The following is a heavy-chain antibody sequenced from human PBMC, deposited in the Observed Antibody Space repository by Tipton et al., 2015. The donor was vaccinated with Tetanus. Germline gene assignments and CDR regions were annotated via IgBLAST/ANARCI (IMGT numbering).Heavy chain of an antibody. D-gene: IGHD5/OR15-5a*01. V-gene: IGHV4-39*02. J-gene: IGHJ4*02. Sequence: LRLSCIVSGGSMSGSGHYGAWVRQSPGKGLEWIGSISYTGRTYYSPSLKSRVTMSVDTSKKDFSVRLGSVTAADTAVYYCARLREIVSRSGRAFDYWGQGILVIVSA. CDR2: ISYTGRT. CDR3: ARLREIVSRSGRAFDY. CDR1: GGSMSGSGHY.